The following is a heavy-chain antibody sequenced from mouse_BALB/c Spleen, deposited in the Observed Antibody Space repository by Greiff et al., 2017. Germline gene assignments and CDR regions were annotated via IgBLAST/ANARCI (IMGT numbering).Heavy chain of an antibody. Sequence: EVMLVESGGGLVKPGGSLKLSCAASGFTFSSYAMSWVRQTPEKRLEWVASISSGGSTYYPDSVKGRFTISRDNARNILYLQMSSLRSEDTAMYYCARRYYDYDGGFAYWGQGTLVTVSA. J-gene: IGHJ3*01. CDR3: ARRYYDYDGGFAY. V-gene: IGHV5-6-5*01. D-gene: IGHD2-4*01. CDR1: GFTFSSYA. CDR2: ISSGGST.